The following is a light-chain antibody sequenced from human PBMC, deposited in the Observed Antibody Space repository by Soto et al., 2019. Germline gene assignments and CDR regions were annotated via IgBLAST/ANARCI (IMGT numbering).Light chain of an antibody. CDR1: QSLVHSDGNTY. J-gene: IGKJ1*01. CDR3: RQGTNWPPT. V-gene: IGKV2-30*02. CDR2: KVS. Sequence: DSVMNQSPVSLPVTPGQPASISCRSSQSLVHSDGNTYLNWFQQRPGKSPRRLIYKVSNRDSGVPYRFSGSGSGNDVTLIISRVEVDDVGVYYCRQGTNWPPTFGQGNKVEIK.